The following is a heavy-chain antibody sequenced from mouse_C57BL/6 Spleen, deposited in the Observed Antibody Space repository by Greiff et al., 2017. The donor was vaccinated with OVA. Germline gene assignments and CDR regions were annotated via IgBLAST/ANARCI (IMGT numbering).Heavy chain of an antibody. CDR1: GFTFSNYW. D-gene: IGHD2-4*01. V-gene: IGHV6-3*01. Sequence: EVKLMESGGGLVQPGGSMKLSCVASGFTFSNYWMNWVRQSPEKGLEWVAQIRLKSDNYATHYAESVKGRFTISRDDSKSSVYLQMNNLRAEDTGIYYCTGGHYDYDGDYWGQGTTLTVSS. CDR3: TGGHYDYDGDY. CDR2: IRLKSDNYAT. J-gene: IGHJ2*01.